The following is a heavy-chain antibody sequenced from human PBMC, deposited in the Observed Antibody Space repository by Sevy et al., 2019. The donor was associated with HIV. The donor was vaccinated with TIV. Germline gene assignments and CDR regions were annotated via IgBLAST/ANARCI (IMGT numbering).Heavy chain of an antibody. V-gene: IGHV1-69*13. CDR1: GGTFNSDA. CDR2: ISPIFRTT. D-gene: IGHD1-26*01. CDR3: ARGGTYLPKFFDS. J-gene: IGHJ4*02. Sequence: ASVKVSCKASGGTFNSDAITWVRQAPGQGLEWMGGISPIFRTTNYAQNFQGRVTITADEFATTAYMELSSLRSADTAVYYCARGGTYLPKFFDSWGQGTLVTVSS.